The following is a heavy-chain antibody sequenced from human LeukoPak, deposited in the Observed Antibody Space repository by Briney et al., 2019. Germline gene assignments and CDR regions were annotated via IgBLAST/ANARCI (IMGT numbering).Heavy chain of an antibody. D-gene: IGHD5-18*01. J-gene: IGHJ6*02. CDR3: ARESTAMVPLYGMDV. Sequence: TGGSLRLSCAASGFTFSSYSMNWVRQAPGKGLEWVSAISGSGGSTYYADSVKGRFTISRDNAKNSLYLQMNSLRAEDTAVYYCARESTAMVPLYGMDVWGQGTTVTVSS. CDR2: ISGSGGST. V-gene: IGHV3-21*01. CDR1: GFTFSSYS.